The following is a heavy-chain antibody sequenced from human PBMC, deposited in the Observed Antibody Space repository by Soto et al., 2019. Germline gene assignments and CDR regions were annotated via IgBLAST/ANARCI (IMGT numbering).Heavy chain of an antibody. J-gene: IGHJ4*02. Sequence: QVQLVESGGGVVQPGRSLRLSCAASGFTFSSYAMHWVRQAPGKGLEWVAVISYDGSNKYYADSVKGRFTISRDNSKNTLYLKMNSLRAEDTAVYYCARDPGYGSGSYFDYWGQGTLVTVSS. CDR1: GFTFSSYA. V-gene: IGHV3-30-3*01. CDR2: ISYDGSNK. CDR3: ARDPGYGSGSYFDY. D-gene: IGHD3-10*01.